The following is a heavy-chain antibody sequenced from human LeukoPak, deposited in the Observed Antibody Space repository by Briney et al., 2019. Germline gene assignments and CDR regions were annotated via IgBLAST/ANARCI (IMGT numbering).Heavy chain of an antibody. CDR3: ARAHPIFGVFFDY. D-gene: IGHD3-10*02. Sequence: SETLSLTCTVSGGSISSGGYYWSWIRQPPGKGLEWIGYIYHSGSTYYNPSLKSRVTISVDRSKNQFSLKLSSVTAADTAVYYCARAHPIFGVFFDYWGQGTLVTVSS. CDR2: IYHSGST. V-gene: IGHV4-30-2*01. J-gene: IGHJ4*02. CDR1: GGSISSGGYY.